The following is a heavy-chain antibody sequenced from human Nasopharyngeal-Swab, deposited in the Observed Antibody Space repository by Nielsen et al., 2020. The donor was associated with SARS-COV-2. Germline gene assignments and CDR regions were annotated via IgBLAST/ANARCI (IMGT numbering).Heavy chain of an antibody. CDR3: AKEEVPNDY. J-gene: IGHJ4*02. D-gene: IGHD4/OR15-4a*01. CDR1: GFTFSNSA. V-gene: IGHV3-23*01. Sequence: GESLKISCSVSGFTFSNSALCWVRQAPGKGLEWVSAISISGATTFYADSVRGRFTISRDNVRNTVYLQMSSLTVEDTAIYYCAKEEVPNDYWGQGTLVTVSS. CDR2: ISISGATT.